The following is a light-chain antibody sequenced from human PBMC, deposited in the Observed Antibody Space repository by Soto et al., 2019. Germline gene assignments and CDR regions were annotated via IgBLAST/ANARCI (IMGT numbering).Light chain of an antibody. CDR3: QQYGSSPLT. Sequence: VLPPSTSTLTLSPGESAPLSCRASQSVSSSYLAWYQQKPGQAPRLLIYGASSRATGIPDRFSGSGSGTDFTLTISRLEPEDFAVYYCQQYGSSPLTFGGGAKV. CDR1: QSVSSSY. V-gene: IGKV3-20*01. CDR2: GAS. J-gene: IGKJ4*01.